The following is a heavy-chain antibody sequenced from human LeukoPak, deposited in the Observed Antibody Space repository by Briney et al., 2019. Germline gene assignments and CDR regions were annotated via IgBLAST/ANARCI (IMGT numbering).Heavy chain of an antibody. D-gene: IGHD1-26*01. CDR2: IYPGDSDT. CDR3: ARLVGATRDY. CDR1: GYIFTNSW. V-gene: IGHV5-51*01. Sequence: GDSLKISCKASGYIFTNSWIGWVRQMPGRGLEWMGVIYPGDSDTRVSPSFQGQVTISADESISTAYLQWSSLKASDTAMYYCARLVGATRDYWGQGTLVTVSA. J-gene: IGHJ4*02.